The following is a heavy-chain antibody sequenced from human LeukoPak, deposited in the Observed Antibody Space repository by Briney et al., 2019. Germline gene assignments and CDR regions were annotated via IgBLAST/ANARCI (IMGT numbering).Heavy chain of an antibody. D-gene: IGHD3-22*01. CDR3: TRYTHYHDSSGLVEGAFDI. CDR2: ISDDGSNK. V-gene: IGHV3-30*03. CDR1: GFTFSSYG. Sequence: PGGSLRLSCAASGFTFSSYGMHWVRQAPGKGLEWVAGISDDGSNKYYGDSVKGRFTISRDNSKNTLYVQMNSLRAEDTAVYYCTRYTHYHDSSGLVEGAFDIWGQGTMVTVSS. J-gene: IGHJ3*02.